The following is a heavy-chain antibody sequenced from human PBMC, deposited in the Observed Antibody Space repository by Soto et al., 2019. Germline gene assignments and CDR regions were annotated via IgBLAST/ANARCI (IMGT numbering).Heavy chain of an antibody. D-gene: IGHD5-12*01. CDR2: INSNRGAT. J-gene: IGHJ4*02. CDR3: ARDRGQNSGYD. CDR1: GYSFTAFY. Sequence: QVQLVQSGAEVKNPGASVKVSCKASGYSFTAFYMHWVRQAPGQGLEWMGWINSNRGATKYAPKVQGRVTMTRDTSVNTAYMEVSWLTSDDTAVYYCARDRGQNSGYDWGQGTLVTVSS. V-gene: IGHV1-2*02.